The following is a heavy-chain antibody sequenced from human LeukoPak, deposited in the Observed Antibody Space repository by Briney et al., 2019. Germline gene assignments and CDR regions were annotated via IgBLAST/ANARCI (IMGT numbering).Heavy chain of an antibody. CDR2: ISAYNGNT. J-gene: IGHJ6*03. V-gene: IGHV1-18*01. Sequence: ASVKVSCKASGYTFTSYGISWVRQAPGQGLEWMGWISAYNGNTNYAQKLQGRVTMTTDTSTSTAYMELRSLRSDDTAVYYCARPSTELIHRYYYMDVWGKGTTVTVSS. D-gene: IGHD1-26*01. CDR3: ARPSTELIHRYYYMDV. CDR1: GYTFTSYG.